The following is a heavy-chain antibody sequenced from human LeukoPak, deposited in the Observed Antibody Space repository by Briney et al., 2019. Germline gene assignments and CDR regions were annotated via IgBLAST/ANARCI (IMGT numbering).Heavy chain of an antibody. V-gene: IGHV3-23*01. CDR2: ISGSGGST. D-gene: IGHD4-17*01. Sequence: GGSLRLSCAASGFTFSSYAMSWVRQAPGKGLEWVSAISGSGGSTYYAGSVKGRFTISRDNSKNTLYLQMNSLRAEDTAVYYCANDLLATVTTRDYWGQGTLVTVSS. CDR1: GFTFSSYA. J-gene: IGHJ4*02. CDR3: ANDLLATVTTRDY.